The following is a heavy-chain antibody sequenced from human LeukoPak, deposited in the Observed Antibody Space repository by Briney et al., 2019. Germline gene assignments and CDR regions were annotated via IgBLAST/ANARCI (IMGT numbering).Heavy chain of an antibody. D-gene: IGHD3-3*01. V-gene: IGHV4-59*04. CDR1: GGSISSYY. Sequence: SETLSLTCTVSGGSISSYYWSWIRQPAGKGLEWIGSIYHSGSTYYNPSLKSRVTISVDTSKNQFSLKLSSVTAADTAVYYCATELYYDFWSGYSKEYYYYYMDVWGKGTTVTVSS. J-gene: IGHJ6*03. CDR2: IYHSGST. CDR3: ATELYYDFWSGYSKEYYYYYMDV.